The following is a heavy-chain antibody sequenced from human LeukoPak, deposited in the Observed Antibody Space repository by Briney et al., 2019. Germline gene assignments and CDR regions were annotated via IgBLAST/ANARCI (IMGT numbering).Heavy chain of an antibody. Sequence: GGSLRLSCAASGFTFGPYTVNWVRQAPGKGLEWVSYISSSGSTIYYADSVKGRFTISRDNAKNSLYLQMNSLRAEDTAVYYCAELGITMIGGVWGKGTTVTISS. CDR3: AELGITMIGGV. CDR2: ISSSGSTI. D-gene: IGHD3-10*02. V-gene: IGHV3-48*04. J-gene: IGHJ6*04. CDR1: GFTFGPYT.